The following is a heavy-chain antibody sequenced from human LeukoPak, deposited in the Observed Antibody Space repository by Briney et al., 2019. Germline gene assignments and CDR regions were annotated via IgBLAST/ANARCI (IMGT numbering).Heavy chain of an antibody. CDR2: KSYDGSNK. D-gene: IGHD6-19*01. J-gene: IGHJ4*02. Sequence: PGGSLRLSCAASGFTFSSYAMHWVRQAPGKGLEWVAVKSYDGSNKYYADSVKGRFTISRDNSKNTLYLQMNSLRAEDTAVYYCARDGKPGIAVAGPPYYFDYWGQGTLVTVSS. V-gene: IGHV3-30-3*01. CDR1: GFTFSSYA. CDR3: ARDGKPGIAVAGPPYYFDY.